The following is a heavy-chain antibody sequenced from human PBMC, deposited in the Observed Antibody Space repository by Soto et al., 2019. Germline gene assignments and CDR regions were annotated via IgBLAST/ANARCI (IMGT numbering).Heavy chain of an antibody. CDR2: VDPTDSYS. CDR1: GYSFTNYW. CDR3: ASVSVRGVNYDYVWGSYRPTKGYYGMDV. Sequence: PRESLKLSCNGSGYSFTNYWITWVRQMPGKGLEWLGRVDPTDSYSNYSPSFQGHVTISADKSISTAYLQWSSLRSEDTAVYYCASVSVRGVNYDYVWGSYRPTKGYYGMDVWGQGTTVTVSS. V-gene: IGHV5-10-1*01. J-gene: IGHJ6*02. D-gene: IGHD3-16*02.